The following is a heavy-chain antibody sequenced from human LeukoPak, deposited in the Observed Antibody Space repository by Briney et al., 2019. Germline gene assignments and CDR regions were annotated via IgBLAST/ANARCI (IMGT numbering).Heavy chain of an antibody. J-gene: IGHJ4*02. CDR1: GFTFSSYG. D-gene: IGHD5-18*01. V-gene: IGHV3-33*01. CDR3: ARELWRYSYGGIDY. Sequence: PGRSLRLSCAASGFTFSSYGMHWVRQAPGKGLEWVAVIWYDGSNKYYADSVKGRFTISRDNSKNTLYLQMNSLRAEDTAVYYCARELWRYSYGGIDYWGQGTLVTVSS. CDR2: IWYDGSNK.